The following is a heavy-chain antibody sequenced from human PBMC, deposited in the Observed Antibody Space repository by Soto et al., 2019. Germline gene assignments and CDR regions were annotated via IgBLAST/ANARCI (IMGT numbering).Heavy chain of an antibody. CDR1: GFTFSSYA. Sequence: GGSLRLSCAASGFTFSSYAMSWVRQAPGKGLERVSAISGSGGSTYYADSVKGRFTISRDNSKNTLYLQMNSLRAEDTAVYYCAKDLAIFGVVSFDYWGPGPMVTVYS. CDR3: AKDLAIFGVVSFDY. V-gene: IGHV3-23*01. J-gene: IGHJ4*02. D-gene: IGHD3-3*01. CDR2: ISGSGGST.